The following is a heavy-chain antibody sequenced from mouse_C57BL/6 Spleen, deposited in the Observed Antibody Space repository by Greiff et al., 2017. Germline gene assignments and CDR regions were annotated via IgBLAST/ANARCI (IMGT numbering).Heavy chain of an antibody. J-gene: IGHJ3*01. CDR2: IDPNRGGT. Sequence: VQLQQPGAELVKPGASVKLSCKASGYTFTSYWMHWVKQRPGRGLEWIGRIDPNRGGTKYNEKFKSKATLTVDKPSSTAYMQLSSLTSEDSAVYYCARGKGYYDYDGSWFAYWGQGTLVTVSA. CDR1: GYTFTSYW. CDR3: ARGKGYYDYDGSWFAY. V-gene: IGHV1-72*01. D-gene: IGHD2-4*01.